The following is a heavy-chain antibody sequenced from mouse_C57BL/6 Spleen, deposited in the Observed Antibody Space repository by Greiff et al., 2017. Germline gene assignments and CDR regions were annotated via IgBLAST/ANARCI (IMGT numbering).Heavy chain of an antibody. V-gene: IGHV1-64*01. CDR3: ARDGGTGRLGDY. D-gene: IGHD4-1*01. CDR2: IHPNSGST. J-gene: IGHJ2*01. CDR1: GYTFTSYW. Sequence: QVQLQQPGAELVKPGASVKLSCKASGYTFTSYWMHWVKQRPGQGLEWIGMIHPNSGSTNYNEKFKSKATLTVDKSSSTAYMQLSSLTSEDSAVYYCARDGGTGRLGDYWGQGTTLTVSS.